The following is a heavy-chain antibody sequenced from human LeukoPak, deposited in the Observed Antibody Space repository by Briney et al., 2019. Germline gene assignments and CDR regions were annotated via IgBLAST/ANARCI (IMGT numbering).Heavy chain of an antibody. CDR2: ISAYNGNT. D-gene: IGHD6-13*01. V-gene: IGHV1-18*01. J-gene: IGHJ4*02. CDR1: GYTFTSYG. CDR3: ARSSIIVAAGPYYFDY. Sequence: ASVKVSCKASGYTFTSYGISWVRQAPGQGLEWMGWISAYNGNTNYAQNLQVRVTMTTDTSTSTAYMELRSLRSDDTAVYYCARSSIIVAAGPYYFDYWGQGTLVTVSS.